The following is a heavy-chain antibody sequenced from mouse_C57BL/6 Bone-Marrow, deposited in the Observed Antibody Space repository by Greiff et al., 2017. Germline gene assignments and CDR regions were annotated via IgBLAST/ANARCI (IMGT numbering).Heavy chain of an antibody. Sequence: VKLQQPGAELVKPGASVKLSCKASGYTFTSYWMHWVKQRPGQGLEWIGMIHPNSGSTNYNEKFKSKATLTVDKSSSTAYMQLSSLTSEDSAVYYCARWYYGRYYFDYWGQGTTLTVSS. V-gene: IGHV1-64*01. CDR3: ARWYYGRYYFDY. CDR2: IHPNSGST. CDR1: GYTFTSYW. D-gene: IGHD1-2*01. J-gene: IGHJ2*01.